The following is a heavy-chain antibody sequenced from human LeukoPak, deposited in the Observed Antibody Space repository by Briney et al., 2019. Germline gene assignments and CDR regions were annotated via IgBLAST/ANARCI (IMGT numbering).Heavy chain of an antibody. D-gene: IGHD3-22*01. V-gene: IGHV4-59*08. Sequence: SETLSLTCTVSGGSISNYYWSWIRQPPGKGLEWIGYIYYSRSINYNPSLKSRVTISVDTSKNQFSLKLSSVTAADTAVYYCARIYYDSSGYYYEFDYWGQGTLVTVSS. CDR2: IYYSRSI. CDR3: ARIYYDSSGYYYEFDY. J-gene: IGHJ4*02. CDR1: GGSISNYY.